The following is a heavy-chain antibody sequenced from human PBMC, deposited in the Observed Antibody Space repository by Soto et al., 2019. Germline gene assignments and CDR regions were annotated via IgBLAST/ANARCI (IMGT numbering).Heavy chain of an antibody. Sequence: QVQLHESGPGLVKPSQTLSLSCTVSGVSINSGDYYWSWIRQPPGKGLGWIGYIYYSGTTYYNPSLTSRVAISVDTSKNQFSLRLSSVTAADTAVYYCARDDNYDTSGIDYWGQGTLVTVSS. J-gene: IGHJ4*02. D-gene: IGHD3-22*01. V-gene: IGHV4-30-4*01. CDR1: GVSINSGDYY. CDR2: IYYSGTT. CDR3: ARDDNYDTSGIDY.